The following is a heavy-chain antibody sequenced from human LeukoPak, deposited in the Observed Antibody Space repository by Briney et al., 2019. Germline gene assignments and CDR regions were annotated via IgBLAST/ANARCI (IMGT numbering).Heavy chain of an antibody. CDR2: IYYSGST. D-gene: IGHD6-13*01. V-gene: IGHV4-59*01. CDR3: ARDYWVAAAGTTVWFDP. Sequence: SETLSLTCTVSGGSISSYYWSWIRQPPGKGLEWIGYIYYSGSTNYNPSLKSRATISVDTSKNQFSLKLSSVTAADTAVYYCARDYWVAAAGTTVWFDPWGQGTLVTVSS. CDR1: GGSISSYY. J-gene: IGHJ5*02.